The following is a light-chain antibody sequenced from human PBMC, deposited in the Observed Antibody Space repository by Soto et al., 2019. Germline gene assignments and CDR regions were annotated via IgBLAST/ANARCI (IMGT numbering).Light chain of an antibody. V-gene: IGKV3-20*01. CDR3: HQYGGSPQT. Sequence: EIVLTQSPGTLSLSPGERATLSCRASQSVSNYLAWYQRKPVQAPRLLIYGASSRATRIPDRFSGSGSGTDFTLTISRLEPEDFAVYYCHQYGGSPQTFGQGTKVDIK. CDR2: GAS. CDR1: QSVSNY. J-gene: IGKJ1*01.